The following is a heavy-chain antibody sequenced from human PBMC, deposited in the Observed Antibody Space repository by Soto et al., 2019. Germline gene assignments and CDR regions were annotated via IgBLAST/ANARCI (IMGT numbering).Heavy chain of an antibody. V-gene: IGHV4-34*01. Sequence: SETLSLTCAVYGGSFSGYYWSWIRQPPGKGLEWIGEINHSGSTNYNPSLKSRVTISVDTSKNQFSLKLSSVTAADTAVHYCARGAPRGSYGRNDYYYYGMDVWGQGTTVTVSS. CDR3: ARGAPRGSYGRNDYYYYGMDV. J-gene: IGHJ6*02. CDR1: GGSFSGYY. D-gene: IGHD5-18*01. CDR2: INHSGST.